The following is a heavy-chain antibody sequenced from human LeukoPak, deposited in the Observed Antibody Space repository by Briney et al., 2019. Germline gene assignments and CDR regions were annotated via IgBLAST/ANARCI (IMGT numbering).Heavy chain of an antibody. V-gene: IGHV1-69*04. CDR1: AGTFSSYA. CDR3: AGGQKEYSSSSATQRFDP. D-gene: IGHD6-6*01. Sequence: SVNVSCKASAGTFSSYAISWVRQAPGPGLEWMGRIIPIFGIANYSQKFQGRVTITADKSTSTAYMELSSLRSEDTGVYYCAGGQKEYSSSSATQRFDPWGQGTLVTVSS. J-gene: IGHJ5*02. CDR2: IIPIFGIA.